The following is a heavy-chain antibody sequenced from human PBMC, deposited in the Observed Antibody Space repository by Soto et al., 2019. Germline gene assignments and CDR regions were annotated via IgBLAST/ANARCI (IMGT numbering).Heavy chain of an antibody. D-gene: IGHD3-10*01. V-gene: IGHV1-69*13. CDR1: GGTFSSYA. CDR2: IIPIFGTA. J-gene: IGHJ6*02. CDR3: ARASLTMVRGVDYYGMDV. Sequence: ASVKVSCKASGGTFSSYAISWVRQAPGQGLEWMGGIIPIFGTANYAQKFQGRVTITADESTSTAYMELSSLRSEDTAVYYCARASLTMVRGVDYYGMDVWGQGTTVTVSS.